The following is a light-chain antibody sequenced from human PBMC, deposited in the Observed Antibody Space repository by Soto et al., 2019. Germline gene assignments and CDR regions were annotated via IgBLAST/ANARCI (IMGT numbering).Light chain of an antibody. V-gene: IGKV3-20*01. CDR1: QSVSSSY. CDR2: GAS. J-gene: IGKJ3*01. Sequence: EIVLTQSPGTLSLSPGERATLSCRASQSVSSSYLAWYQQKPGQAPRLLIYGASSRATGIPDRFSGSGSGTDFTLTISRLEPEDFAVYYCQQYGSSLPFTFGPGTKVHIK. CDR3: QQYGSSLPFT.